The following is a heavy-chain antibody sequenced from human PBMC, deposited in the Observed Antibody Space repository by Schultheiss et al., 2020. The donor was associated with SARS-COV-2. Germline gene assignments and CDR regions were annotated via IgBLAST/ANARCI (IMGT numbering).Heavy chain of an antibody. V-gene: IGHV4-39*01. J-gene: IGHJ4*02. CDR1: GGSISSSSYY. CDR3: ARQREEFFDY. D-gene: IGHD3-10*01. Sequence: SETLSLTCTVSGGSISSSSYYWGWIRQPPGKGLEWIGSIYYSGSTYYNPSLKSRVTISADTSKNQISLKLSSVTAADTAVYYCARQREEFFDYWGQGTLVTVSS. CDR2: IYYSGST.